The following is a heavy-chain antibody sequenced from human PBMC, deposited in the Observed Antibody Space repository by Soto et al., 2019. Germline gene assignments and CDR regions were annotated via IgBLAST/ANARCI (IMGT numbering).Heavy chain of an antibody. J-gene: IGHJ6*02. V-gene: IGHV3-15*07. CDR2: IKSKTDGGTT. Sequence: GGSLRLSCAASGFTFSNAWMNWVRQAPGKGLEWVGRIKSKTDGGTTDYAAPVKGRFTISRDDSKNTLYLQMNSLKTEDTAVYYCTTANYDFWSGYHYYGMDVWGQGTTVTVSS. CDR3: TTANYDFWSGYHYYGMDV. D-gene: IGHD3-3*01. CDR1: GFTFSNAW.